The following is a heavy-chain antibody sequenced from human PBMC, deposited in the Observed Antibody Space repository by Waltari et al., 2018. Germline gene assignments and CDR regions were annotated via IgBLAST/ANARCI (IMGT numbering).Heavy chain of an antibody. V-gene: IGHV3-23*01. CDR1: GFTFSSYA. D-gene: IGHD3-22*01. J-gene: IGHJ4*02. Sequence: EVQLLESGGGLVQPGGSLRLSCAASGFTFSSYAMSWVRQAPGKGLEWVSAISGSGGSTYYADSVKGRFTISRDNSKNTLYLQMNSLRVEDTAVYYCAKDPEVVVIKGVDYWGQGTLVTVSS. CDR3: AKDPEVVVIKGVDY. CDR2: ISGSGGST.